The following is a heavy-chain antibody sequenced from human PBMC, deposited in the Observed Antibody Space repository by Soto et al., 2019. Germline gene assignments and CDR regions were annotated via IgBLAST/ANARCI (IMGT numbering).Heavy chain of an antibody. CDR2: ISGIDATI. J-gene: IGHJ6*02. CDR3: ARGHYYGVDV. Sequence: GGSLRLSCAASGFSLRDHYLAWIRQAPGKGLEWVSYISGIDATIYYGDPVRGRFTISRDSSKNSVFLQMNSLRGEDTAVYFCARGHYYGVDVWGQGTSVTVSS. V-gene: IGHV3-11*01. D-gene: IGHD3-10*01. CDR1: GFSLRDHY.